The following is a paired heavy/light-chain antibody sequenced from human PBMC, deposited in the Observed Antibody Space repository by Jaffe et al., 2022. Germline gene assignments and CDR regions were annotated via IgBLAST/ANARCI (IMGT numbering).Light chain of an antibody. J-gene: IGLJ1*01. CDR3: SSYTSNDTYV. Sequence: QSALTQPASVSGSPGQSITISCTGTSSDVGGYKYVSWYQQHPGKAPKLMIYEVSIRPSGLSNRFSGSKSGNTASLTISGLQADDEADYYCSSYTSNDTYVFGTGTKVTVL. CDR1: SSDVGGYKY. V-gene: IGLV2-14*01. CDR2: EVS.
Heavy chain of an antibody. CDR1: GFIFSGSA. Sequence: EVQLVESGGGLVQPGGSLKLSCAASGFIFSGSAMHWVRQASGKGLEWVGRIRTKANSYATVYAASVKGRFTVSRDDSKNTTYLQMNSLKTEDTAVYFCARGYCSSSTCSHGAFDIWGQGTMVTASS. CDR3: ARGYCSSSTCSHGAFDI. V-gene: IGHV3-73*02. J-gene: IGHJ3*02. CDR2: IRTKANSYAT. D-gene: IGHD2-2*01.